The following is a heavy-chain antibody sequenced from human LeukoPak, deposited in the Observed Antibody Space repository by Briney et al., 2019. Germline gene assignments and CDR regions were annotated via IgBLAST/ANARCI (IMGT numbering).Heavy chain of an antibody. CDR2: IDSSSSYI. Sequence: PGGSLRLSCAASGFTFSRYSVNWVRQAPGKGLEWVSSIDSSSSYIYYADSVEGRFTISRDNAKNSLYLQLNSLRAEDTAVYYCARAGDPYYYYMDVWGKGTTLTVSS. CDR3: ARAGDPYYYYMDV. V-gene: IGHV3-21*01. CDR1: GFTFSRYS. D-gene: IGHD7-27*01. J-gene: IGHJ6*03.